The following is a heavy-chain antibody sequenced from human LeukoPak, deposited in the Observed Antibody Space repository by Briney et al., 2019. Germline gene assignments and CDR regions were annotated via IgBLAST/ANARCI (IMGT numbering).Heavy chain of an antibody. Sequence: SETLSLTCTVSGGSISSGDYYWSWIRQPPGKGLEWIGYIYYSGSPYYNPSLKSRVTISVDTSKNQFSLKLSSVTAADTAVYYCAREAYGSGSYHRTNWFDPWGQGTLVTVSS. CDR1: GGSISSGDYY. CDR2: IYYSGSP. V-gene: IGHV4-30-4*01. D-gene: IGHD3-10*01. J-gene: IGHJ5*02. CDR3: AREAYGSGSYHRTNWFDP.